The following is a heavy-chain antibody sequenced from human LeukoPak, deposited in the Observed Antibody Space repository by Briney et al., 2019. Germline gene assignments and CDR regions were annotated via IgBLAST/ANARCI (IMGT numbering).Heavy chain of an antibody. Sequence: GRSLRLSCAASGFTFSSNWMHWVRQAPGKGLVWVSRINEDGSTTNYADSVKGRSTIFRDNAKNTLYLQMNSLRAEDTAVYYCVRDLGGRSGHWGQGTLVTVS. V-gene: IGHV3-74*01. CDR3: VRDLGGRSGH. D-gene: IGHD1-26*01. CDR1: GFTFSSNW. J-gene: IGHJ4*02. CDR2: INEDGSTT.